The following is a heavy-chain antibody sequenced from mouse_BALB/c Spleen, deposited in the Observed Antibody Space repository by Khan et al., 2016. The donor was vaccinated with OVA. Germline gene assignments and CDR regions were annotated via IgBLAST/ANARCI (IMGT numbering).Heavy chain of an antibody. D-gene: IGHD2-12*01. CDR3: ARGNDVLAY. CDR2: IIPNTDNT. V-gene: IGHV1-26*01. Sequence: VQLKESGPDLVKTWPSVSISCKASGYSFTAYYMNWVKLSHGKSLQCIGRIIPNTDNTNYNQTFKGQAIFTVDPSSSPAYMELRSLTSEDSAVYFCARGNDVLAYWGQGTLVTVSA. CDR1: GYSFTAYY. J-gene: IGHJ3*01.